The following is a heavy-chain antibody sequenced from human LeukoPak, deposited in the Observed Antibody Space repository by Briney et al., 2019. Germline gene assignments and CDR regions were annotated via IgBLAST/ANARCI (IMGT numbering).Heavy chain of an antibody. Sequence: ASVKVSSKASGYTFTSYGISWVRQAPGQGLEWMGWISAYNGNTNYAQKLQGRVTMTTDTSTSTAYMELRSLRSDDTAVYYCARDLSEGTPYYDFWSGYHYGHNWFDPWGQGTLVTVSS. J-gene: IGHJ5*02. CDR2: ISAYNGNT. CDR3: ARDLSEGTPYYDFWSGYHYGHNWFDP. CDR1: GYTFTSYG. D-gene: IGHD3-3*01. V-gene: IGHV1-18*01.